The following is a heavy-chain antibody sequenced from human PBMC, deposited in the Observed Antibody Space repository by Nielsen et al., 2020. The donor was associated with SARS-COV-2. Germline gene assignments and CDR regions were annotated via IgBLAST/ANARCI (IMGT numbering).Heavy chain of an antibody. Sequence: ASVKVSCKASGYTFTSYDINWVRQAPGQGLEWMGIINPSGGSTSYAQKFQGRVTMTRDTSTSTVYMELSSLRSEDTAVYYCAREGDVVGATVNWFDPWGQGTLVTVSS. D-gene: IGHD1-26*01. CDR1: GYTFTSYD. CDR3: AREGDVVGATVNWFDP. J-gene: IGHJ5*02. CDR2: INPSGGST. V-gene: IGHV1-46*01.